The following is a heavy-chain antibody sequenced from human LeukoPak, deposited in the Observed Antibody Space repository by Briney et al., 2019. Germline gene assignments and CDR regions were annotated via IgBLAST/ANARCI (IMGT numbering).Heavy chain of an antibody. V-gene: IGHV4-39*01. CDR1: GGSISSSSYY. Sequence: SEALSLTCTVSGGSISSSSYYWGWIRQPPRKGLEWIGSIYYSGSTHYNPSLKSRVTISVDTSKKQFSLKLSSVTAADTAVYYCARLSLGSGYYFDYWGQGTLVTVSS. CDR3: ARLSLGSGYYFDY. D-gene: IGHD3-3*01. J-gene: IGHJ4*02. CDR2: IYYSGST.